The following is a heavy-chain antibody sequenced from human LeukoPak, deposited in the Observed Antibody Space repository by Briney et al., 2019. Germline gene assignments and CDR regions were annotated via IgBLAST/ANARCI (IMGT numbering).Heavy chain of an antibody. D-gene: IGHD5-18*01. CDR3: ASLSEDTAMDYYYYMDV. Sequence: GGSLRLSCAASGFTFSSYSMNWVRQAPGKGLEWVSSISSSSSYIYYADSVKGRFTISRDNAKNSLYLQMNSLRAEDTAVYYCASLSEDTAMDYYYYMDVWGKGTTVTISS. J-gene: IGHJ6*03. CDR1: GFTFSSYS. V-gene: IGHV3-21*01. CDR2: ISSSSSYI.